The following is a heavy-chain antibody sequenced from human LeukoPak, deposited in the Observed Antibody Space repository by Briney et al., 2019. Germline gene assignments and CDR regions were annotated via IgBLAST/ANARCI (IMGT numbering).Heavy chain of an antibody. CDR1: GYTFTSYD. V-gene: IGHV1-8*03. J-gene: IGHJ4*02. Sequence: ASVKVSCKASGYTFTSYDISWVRQATGQGLEWMGWMNPNSGNTGYAQKFQGRVTITRDTSMSTAYMELSSLRSEDTAVYYCARGGSWLDYWGQGTLVTVSS. CDR3: ARGGSWLDY. D-gene: IGHD6-13*01. CDR2: MNPNSGNT.